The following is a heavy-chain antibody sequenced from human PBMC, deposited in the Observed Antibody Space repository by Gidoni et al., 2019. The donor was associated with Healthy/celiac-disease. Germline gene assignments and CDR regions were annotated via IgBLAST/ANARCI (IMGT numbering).Heavy chain of an antibody. CDR2: IIPIFGTA. Sequence: QVQLVQSGAEVKKPGTAGKDSCKDSGGTFSSYAISWVRQAPGQGLEWMGGIIPIFGTANYAQKFQGRVTITADESTSTAYMELRSLRSEDTAVYYCARLGSLDYWGQGTLVTVSS. CDR1: GGTFSSYA. D-gene: IGHD1-26*01. CDR3: ARLGSLDY. V-gene: IGHV1-69*01. J-gene: IGHJ4*02.